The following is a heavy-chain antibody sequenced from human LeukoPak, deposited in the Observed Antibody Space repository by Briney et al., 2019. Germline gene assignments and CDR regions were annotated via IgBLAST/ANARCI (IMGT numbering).Heavy chain of an antibody. CDR3: ARGHSSGWYDNILRY. Sequence: EASVKVSCKASGGTFSSYAISWVRQAPGQGLEWMGGIIPIFGTANYAQKFQGRVTITADESTSTAYMELSSLRSEDTAVYYCARGHSSGWYDNILRYWGQGTLVTVSS. V-gene: IGHV1-69*13. J-gene: IGHJ4*02. CDR2: IIPIFGTA. D-gene: IGHD6-19*01. CDR1: GGTFSSYA.